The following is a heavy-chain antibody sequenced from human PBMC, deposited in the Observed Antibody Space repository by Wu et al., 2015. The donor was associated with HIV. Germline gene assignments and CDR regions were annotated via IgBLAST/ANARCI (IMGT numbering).Heavy chain of an antibody. Sequence: QVQLVQSGAEVKKPGASVKVSCKASGYTFSTYGFNWVRQAPGQGLEWMGWISAHNDVPTYAQKVQGRVTMTTDTSTSTAYMELRSLRSDDTAVYYCAVSNYYDSSGYWFDPWGQGTLVTVSS. J-gene: IGHJ5*02. CDR3: AVSNYYDSSGYWFDP. CDR2: ISAHNDVP. V-gene: IGHV1-18*01. D-gene: IGHD3-22*01. CDR1: GYTFSTYG.